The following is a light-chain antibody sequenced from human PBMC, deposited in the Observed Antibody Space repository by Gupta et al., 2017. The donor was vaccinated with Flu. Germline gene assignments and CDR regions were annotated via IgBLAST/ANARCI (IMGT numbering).Light chain of an antibody. CDR3: QACDTSTFYV. Sequence: SYELTQPPSVAVSPGQTASITCPGDELVNKKVSWYQQTPGQSPVLVIFENSRRPSGIPERLSGYNSGNAATLTITGTQAMDEADYCCQACDTSTFYVFGPGTTVTVL. V-gene: IGLV3-1*01. CDR1: ELVNKK. J-gene: IGLJ1*01. CDR2: ENS.